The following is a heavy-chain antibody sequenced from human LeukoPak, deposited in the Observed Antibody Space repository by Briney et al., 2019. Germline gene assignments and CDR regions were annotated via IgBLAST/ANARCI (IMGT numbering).Heavy chain of an antibody. J-gene: IGHJ5*02. CDR3: ARGDPHADL. CDR1: GFDLNTYE. V-gene: IGHV3-48*03. Sequence: GGSLRLSCAASGFDLNTYEMNWVRQAPGKGLEWIADITISGHTKNYADSVKGRFTISRDNAGTSLYLQMNSLRVEDTGVYYCARGDPHADLWGQGTLVTVSS. CDR2: ITISGHTK.